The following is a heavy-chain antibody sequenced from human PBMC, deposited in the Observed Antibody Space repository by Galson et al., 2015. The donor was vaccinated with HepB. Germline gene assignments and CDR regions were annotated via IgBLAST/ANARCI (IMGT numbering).Heavy chain of an antibody. J-gene: IGHJ4*02. CDR1: GFTFSSYA. CDR3: AKDGWYGSGSLQFDY. D-gene: IGHD3-10*01. V-gene: IGHV3-23*01. Sequence: SLRLSCAASGFTFSSYAMSWVRQAPGKGLEWVSAISGSGGSTYYADSVKGRFTISRDNSKNTLYLQMNSLRAEDTAVYYCAKDGWYGSGSLQFDYWGQGTLVTVSS. CDR2: ISGSGGST.